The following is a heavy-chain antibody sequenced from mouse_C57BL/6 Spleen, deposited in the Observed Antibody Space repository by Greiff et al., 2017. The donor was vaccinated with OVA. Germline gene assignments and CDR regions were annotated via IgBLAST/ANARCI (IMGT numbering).Heavy chain of an antibody. Sequence: QVQLQPPGTELVKPGASVKLSCKASGYTFTSYWMHWVKQRPGQGLEWIGNINPSNGGTNYNEKFKSKATLTVDKSSSTAYMQLSSLTSEDSAVYYCARENYYGSSYVGGFGYWGKGTTLTVSA. CDR3: ARENYYGSSYVGGFGY. CDR1: GYTFTSYW. CDR2: INPSNGGT. D-gene: IGHD1-1*01. V-gene: IGHV1-53*01. J-gene: IGHJ2*01.